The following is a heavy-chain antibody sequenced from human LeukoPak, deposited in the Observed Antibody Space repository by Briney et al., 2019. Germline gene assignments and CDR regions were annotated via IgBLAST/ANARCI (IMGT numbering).Heavy chain of an antibody. D-gene: IGHD2-2*01. Sequence: PSETLSLTCAVYGGSFSGYYWSWIRQPPGKGLEWIGEINHSGSTNYNPSLKSRVTISVDTSKNQFSLKLSSVTAADTAVYYCGGGGGDQLLNYFDYWGQGTLVTVSS. CDR1: GGSFSGYY. J-gene: IGHJ4*02. V-gene: IGHV4-34*01. CDR2: INHSGST. CDR3: GGGGGDQLLNYFDY.